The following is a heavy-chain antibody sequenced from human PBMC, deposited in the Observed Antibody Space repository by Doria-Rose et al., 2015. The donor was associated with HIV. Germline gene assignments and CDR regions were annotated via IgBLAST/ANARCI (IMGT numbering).Heavy chain of an antibody. CDR3: ARGAPEDR. CDR2: VDPEDGET. D-gene: IGHD2-15*01. CDR1: GYTFTDYY. V-gene: IGHV1-69-2*01. Sequence: VQLVQSGAEVKKPGATVKISCAASGYTFTDYYIHWVQQAPGKGLKWMGCVDPEDGETIYAEKFQGRVTIIADTSTDTAYMELSSLRSEDTAVYYCARGAPEDRWGQGTLVTLSS. J-gene: IGHJ4*02.